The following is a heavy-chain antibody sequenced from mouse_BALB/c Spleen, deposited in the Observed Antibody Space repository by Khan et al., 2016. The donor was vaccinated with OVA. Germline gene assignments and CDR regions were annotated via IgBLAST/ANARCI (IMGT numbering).Heavy chain of an antibody. CDR3: VRSSYYAMDY. CDR1: GFSLTSYD. CDR2: IWTGGGT. D-gene: IGHD3-1*01. V-gene: IGHV2-9-2*01. J-gene: IGHJ4*01. Sequence: QVQLKESGPGLVAPSQSLSITCTVSGFSLTSYDISWIRQPPGKGLEWLGVIWTGGGTNYNSVFMSRLSISKDNSKSQVFLKMNSLQTDDTAIYYCVRSSYYAMDYWGQGTSVTVSS.